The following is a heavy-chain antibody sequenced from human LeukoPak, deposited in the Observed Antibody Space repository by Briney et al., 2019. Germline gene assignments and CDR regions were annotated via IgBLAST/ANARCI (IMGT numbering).Heavy chain of an antibody. Sequence: GGSLRLSCAASGLAFNEYYMSWIRQAPGKGLEWVSYISSSTTHTRYAESVNGRFSISRDNVKRSLHLEMNSLRADDTAVYYCARTIVASFYSDFWGQGTLVIVSS. V-gene: IGHV3-11*03. J-gene: IGHJ4*02. CDR3: ARTIVASFYSDF. CDR2: ISSSTTHT. D-gene: IGHD2-21*01. CDR1: GLAFNEYY.